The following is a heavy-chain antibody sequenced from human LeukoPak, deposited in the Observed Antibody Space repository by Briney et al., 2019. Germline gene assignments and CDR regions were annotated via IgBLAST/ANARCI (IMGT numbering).Heavy chain of an antibody. CDR1: GYTFTIYG. J-gene: IGHJ3*02. D-gene: IGHD2-15*01. Sequence: ASVKVSCKTSGYTFTIYGISWVRQAPGQGLEWMGWISAYNGNTNYAQKLQGRVTMTTDTSTSTAYMELRSLRSDDTAVYYCASSPWWLDAFDIWGQGTMVTVSS. CDR2: ISAYNGNT. CDR3: ASSPWWLDAFDI. V-gene: IGHV1-18*01.